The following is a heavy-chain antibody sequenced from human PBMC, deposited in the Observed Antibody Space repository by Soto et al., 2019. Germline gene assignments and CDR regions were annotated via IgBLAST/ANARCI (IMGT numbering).Heavy chain of an antibody. CDR1: RYTFTCHH. V-gene: IGHV1-2*02. CDR3: AKDGRHCSGGSCPQGH. J-gene: IGHJ4*02. Sequence: ASVKVSCKTSRYTFTCHHIHWVRQAPGQGLEWMGWIKPISGGTKYRVKFQGRVSITRDKSSSTAYMELSSLTSDDSAVYYCAKDGRHCSGGSCPQGHWGQGTLVTVSS. D-gene: IGHD2-15*01. CDR2: IKPISGGT.